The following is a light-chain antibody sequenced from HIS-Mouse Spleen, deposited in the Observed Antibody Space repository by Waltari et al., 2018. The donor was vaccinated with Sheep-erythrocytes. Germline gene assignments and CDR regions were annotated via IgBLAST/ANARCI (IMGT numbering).Light chain of an antibody. Sequence: AIQLTQSPSSLSASVGDRVTITCRASQGISSVLAWYQQKPGKAPKLLIYVASSLESGVPSRFSGSGSGTDFTLTISSLQPEDFATYYCQHFNNYPRTFGQGTKVEIK. V-gene: IGKV1D-13*01. CDR3: QHFNNYPRT. CDR1: QGISSV. CDR2: VAS. J-gene: IGKJ1*01.